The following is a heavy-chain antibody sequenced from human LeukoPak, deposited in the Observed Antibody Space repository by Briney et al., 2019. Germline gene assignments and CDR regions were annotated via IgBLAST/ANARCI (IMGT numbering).Heavy chain of an antibody. D-gene: IGHD5-24*01. CDR2: IYTSGST. V-gene: IGHV4-61*02. CDR1: GGSISSGSYY. Sequence: PSETLSLTCTVSGGSISSGSYYWSWIRQPAGKGLEWIGRIYTSGSTNYNPSLKSRVTISLDTSKNQFSLRLNSVTAADTAVYYCARDRDGYNFRFDYWGQGTLVTVSS. CDR3: ARDRDGYNFRFDY. J-gene: IGHJ4*02.